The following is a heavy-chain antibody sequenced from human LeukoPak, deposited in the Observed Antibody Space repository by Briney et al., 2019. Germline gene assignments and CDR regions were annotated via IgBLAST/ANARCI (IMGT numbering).Heavy chain of an antibody. D-gene: IGHD6-19*01. V-gene: IGHV3-48*03. J-gene: IGHJ4*02. CDR1: GFTFRRAE. CDR2: ISYSGGNT. CDR3: ARGYSTGWQYLGYFAY. Sequence: GGSLRLSCAASGFTFRRAEMNWVRQAPGKGMEWISHISYSGGNTYYAEAVKGRFTISRDNAQQSVYLQMNSLRVDDTAVYYCARGYSTGWQYLGYFAYWGQGILVTVSS.